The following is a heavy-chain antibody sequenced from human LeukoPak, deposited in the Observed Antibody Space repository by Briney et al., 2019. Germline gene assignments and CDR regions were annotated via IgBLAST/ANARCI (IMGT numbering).Heavy chain of an antibody. D-gene: IGHD6-19*01. CDR3: ARSKGIAVAGPERYYYYYYMDV. CDR2: IYHSGST. J-gene: IGHJ6*03. V-gene: IGHV4-38-2*02. Sequence: SETLSLTCTVSGYSISSGYYWGWIRQPPGKGLEWIGSIYHSGSTYYNPSLKSRVTISVDTSKNQFSLKLSSVTAADTAVYYCARSKGIAVAGPERYYYYYYMDVWGKGTTVAVSS. CDR1: GYSISSGYY.